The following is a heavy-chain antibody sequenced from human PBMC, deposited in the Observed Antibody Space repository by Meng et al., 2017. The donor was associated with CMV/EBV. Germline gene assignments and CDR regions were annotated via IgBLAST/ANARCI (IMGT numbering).Heavy chain of an antibody. CDR1: GGSISSYY. Sequence: SETLSLTCTVSGGSISSYYWSWIRQPPGKGLEWIGYIYYSGSTNYNPSLKSRVTISVDTSKNQFSLKLSSVTAADTAVYYCARVRYCDSSACYQWYDFWGQGTLVTVSS. CDR3: ARVRYCDSSACYQWYDF. V-gene: IGHV4-59*08. D-gene: IGHD2-2*01. CDR2: IYYSGST. J-gene: IGHJ4*02.